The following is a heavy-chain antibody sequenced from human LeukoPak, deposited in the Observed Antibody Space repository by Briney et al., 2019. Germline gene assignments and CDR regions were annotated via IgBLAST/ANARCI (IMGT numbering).Heavy chain of an antibody. J-gene: IGHJ6*03. CDR1: GYTFTSYG. Sequence: ASVKVSCKASGYTFTSYGISWVRQAPGQGLEWMGWISAYNGNTNYAQKLQGRVTMTTDTSTSTAYMELRSLRSDDAAVYYCARGGLFSSSWYQTPYYYYYMDVWGKGTTVTISS. D-gene: IGHD6-13*01. CDR3: ARGGLFSSSWYQTPYYYYYMDV. CDR2: ISAYNGNT. V-gene: IGHV1-18*01.